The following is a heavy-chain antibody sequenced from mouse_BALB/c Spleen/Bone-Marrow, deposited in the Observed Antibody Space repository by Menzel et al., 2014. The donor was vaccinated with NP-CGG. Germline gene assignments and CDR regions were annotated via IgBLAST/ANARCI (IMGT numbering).Heavy chain of an antibody. CDR1: GYTFTNYW. Sequence: VQLQQSGAKLVKPGASVKLSCKASGYTFTNYWMHWVKQRPGQGLEWIGEIDPSDSYSNYNQNFKGKATLTVDKSSSTAYMQLTSLTSEDSAVYYCAREVVYYYAMDYWGQGTSVTVSS. J-gene: IGHJ4*01. V-gene: IGHV1-69*02. CDR2: IDPSDSYS. CDR3: AREVVYYYAMDY.